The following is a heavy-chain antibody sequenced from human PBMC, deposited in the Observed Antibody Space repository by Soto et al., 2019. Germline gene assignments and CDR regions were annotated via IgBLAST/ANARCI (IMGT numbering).Heavy chain of an antibody. Sequence: ASVKVSCKASGYTFTSYGISWVRQAPGQGLEWMGWISAYNGNTNYAQKLQGRVTMTTDTSTSTAYMELRSLRSDDTAVYYCARDSTTYYDFWSGYYTGNWFDPWGQGTLVTVSS. CDR1: GYTFTSYG. D-gene: IGHD3-3*01. CDR2: ISAYNGNT. V-gene: IGHV1-18*01. CDR3: ARDSTTYYDFWSGYYTGNWFDP. J-gene: IGHJ5*02.